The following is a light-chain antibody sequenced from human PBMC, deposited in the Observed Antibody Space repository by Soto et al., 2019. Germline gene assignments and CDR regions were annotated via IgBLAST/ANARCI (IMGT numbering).Light chain of an antibody. V-gene: IGLV7-46*01. Sequence: QTVVTQEPSLTVSPGGTVTLTCGSNTGAVTSGHYPSWFRQKPGQAPRTLIYDTNNKQSWTPARFSGSLLGGKAALTLSGAQPEDEADYYCLLSYSAAVVFGGGTKLTVL. J-gene: IGLJ2*01. CDR2: DTN. CDR1: TGAVTSGHY. CDR3: LLSYSAAVV.